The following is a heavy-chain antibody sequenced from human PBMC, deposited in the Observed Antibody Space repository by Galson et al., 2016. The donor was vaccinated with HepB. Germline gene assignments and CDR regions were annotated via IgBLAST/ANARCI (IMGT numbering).Heavy chain of an antibody. V-gene: IGHV1-46*01. CDR3: AGTPIAGDAFDI. CDR2: INPSGGSP. D-gene: IGHD6-13*01. J-gene: IGHJ3*02. CDR1: GYTFTSYY. Sequence: SVKVSCKASGYTFTSYYMHWVRQAPGQGLEWMGIINPSGGSPSYAQKFQGRVTMTMDTSTSTVYMELSRLRSEDTAVYYCAGTPIAGDAFDIWGQGTMVTVSS.